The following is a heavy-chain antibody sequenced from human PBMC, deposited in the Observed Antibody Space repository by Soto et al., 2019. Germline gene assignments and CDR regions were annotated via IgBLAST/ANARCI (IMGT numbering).Heavy chain of an antibody. CDR1: GGSISSSNW. J-gene: IGHJ3*02. CDR3: ARDPARRRAFDI. Sequence: SETLSRTCAVSGGSISSSNWWSWVRQPPGKGLEWIGEIYHSGSTNYNPSLKSRVTISVDKSKNQFSLKLSSVTAADTAVYYCARDPARRRAFDIWGQGTMVTVS. V-gene: IGHV4-4*02. CDR2: IYHSGST.